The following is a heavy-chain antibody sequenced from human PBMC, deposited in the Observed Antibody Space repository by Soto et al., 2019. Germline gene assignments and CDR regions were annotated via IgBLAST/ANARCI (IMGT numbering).Heavy chain of an antibody. V-gene: IGHV3-30-3*01. Sequence: ESGGGVIQPGRSLRLSCTASGFSFSTFALRWVRQAPGKGLEWVALISYDVTTKYYADSVQGRFTISRDNSRNTLYLQMNSVRVEDTAMYYCARDVGRVGATFDYWGQGTLVTVSS. D-gene: IGHD1-26*01. CDR1: GFSFSTFA. CDR3: ARDVGRVGATFDY. J-gene: IGHJ4*02. CDR2: ISYDVTTK.